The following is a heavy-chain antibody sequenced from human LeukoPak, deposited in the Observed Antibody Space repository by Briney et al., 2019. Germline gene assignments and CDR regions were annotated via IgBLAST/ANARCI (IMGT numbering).Heavy chain of an antibody. J-gene: IGHJ5*02. CDR3: ARDPTGIGGLGWFDP. CDR2: ISGSGGST. V-gene: IGHV3-23*01. D-gene: IGHD1-1*01. CDR1: GFTFSSYA. Sequence: GGSLRLSCAASGFTFSSYAMSWVRQAPGKGLEWVSAISGSGGSTYYADSVKGRFTISRDNAKNSLYLQMNSLRAEDTAVYYCARDPTGIGGLGWFDPWGQGTLVTVSS.